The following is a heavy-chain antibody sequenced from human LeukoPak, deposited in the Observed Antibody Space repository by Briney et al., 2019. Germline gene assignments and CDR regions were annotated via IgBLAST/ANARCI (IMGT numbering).Heavy chain of an antibody. CDR2: VGPSGANT. CDR1: GFSFNIHG. V-gene: IGHV3-23*01. D-gene: IGHD3-16*01. CDR3: ARRFGAARDDYMDV. J-gene: IGHJ6*03. Sequence: PGGSLRLSCVASGFSFNIHGMNWVRQAPGKGLEWVSGVGPSGANTYYADSVKGRFTISRDNAKNSLYLQMNSLRAEDTAVYYCARRFGAARDDYMDVWGKGTTVTVSS.